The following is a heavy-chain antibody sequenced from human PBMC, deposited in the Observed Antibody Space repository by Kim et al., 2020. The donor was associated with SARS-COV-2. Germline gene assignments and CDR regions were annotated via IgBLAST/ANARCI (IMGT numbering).Heavy chain of an antibody. CDR3: ARAMGITIFGVVIVNWFDP. J-gene: IGHJ5*02. D-gene: IGHD3-3*01. CDR2: IYYSGST. Sequence: SETLSLTCTVSGGSISSCGYYWSWIRQHPGKGLEWIGYIYYSGSTYYNPSLKIRVTISVDTSKNQFSLKLSSVTAADTAVYYCARAMGITIFGVVIVNWFDPWGQRTLVTVSS. V-gene: IGHV4-31*03. CDR1: GGSISSCGYY.